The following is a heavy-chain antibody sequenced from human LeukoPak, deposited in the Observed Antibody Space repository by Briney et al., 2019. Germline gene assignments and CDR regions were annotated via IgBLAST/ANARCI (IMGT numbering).Heavy chain of an antibody. J-gene: IGHJ4*02. CDR1: GGSFSGYY. CDR3: ARGLGHCTSTTCLLPFDY. Sequence: PSETLSLTCAVYGGSFSGYYWSWIRQPPGKGLEWIGEINHSGSTNYNPSLKSRVTISVDTSKNQFSLKLNSVTAADTAVFYCARGLGHCTSTTCLLPFDYWGQGTLVTVSS. CDR2: INHSGST. D-gene: IGHD2-2*01. V-gene: IGHV4-34*01.